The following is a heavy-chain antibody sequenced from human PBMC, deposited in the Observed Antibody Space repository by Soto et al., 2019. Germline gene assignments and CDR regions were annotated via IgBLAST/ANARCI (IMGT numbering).Heavy chain of an antibody. Sequence: QVQLQESGPGLVRPSQTLSLTCTVSGGFISSSGYYCSWIRQHPGKGLEWLGYIHYSGSARYKPSLKSLFTRSVDTSKSQFSLKLSSLTAADTAVYYCDSCRRYFDCYYYGIDVWGPRTTVTVSS. V-gene: IGHV4-31*01. CDR2: IHYSGSA. D-gene: IGHD3-9*01. CDR1: GGFISSSGYY. CDR3: DSCRRYFDCYYYGIDV. J-gene: IGHJ6*02.